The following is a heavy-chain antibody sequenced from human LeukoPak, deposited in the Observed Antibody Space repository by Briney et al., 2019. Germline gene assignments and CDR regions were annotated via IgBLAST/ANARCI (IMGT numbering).Heavy chain of an antibody. Sequence: GGSLRLSCAASGFTFSSYAMSWVRQAPGKGLEWVSAIIGSGVSTYYADAVKGRFTISRDNSKNTLYLQMNSLRAEDTAVYYCAKPTYYYDSSGYYFLDYYYYGMDVWGQGTTVTVSS. CDR3: AKPTYYYDSSGYYFLDYYYYGMDV. J-gene: IGHJ6*02. CDR2: IIGSGVST. V-gene: IGHV3-23*01. CDR1: GFTFSSYA. D-gene: IGHD3-22*01.